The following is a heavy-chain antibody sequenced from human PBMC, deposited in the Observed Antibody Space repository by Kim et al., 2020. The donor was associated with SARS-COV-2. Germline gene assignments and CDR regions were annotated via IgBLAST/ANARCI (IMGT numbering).Heavy chain of an antibody. D-gene: IGHD3-9*01. CDR2: ISSSSSTI. Sequence: GGSLRLSCAASGFTFSSYSMNWVRQAPGKGLEWVSYISSSSSTIYYADSVKGRFTISRDNAKNSLYLQMNSLRDEDTAVYYCARSMTGYYSPSGSSGRANAFDIWGQGTMVTVSS. J-gene: IGHJ3*02. V-gene: IGHV3-48*02. CDR3: ARSMTGYYSPSGSSGRANAFDI. CDR1: GFTFSSYS.